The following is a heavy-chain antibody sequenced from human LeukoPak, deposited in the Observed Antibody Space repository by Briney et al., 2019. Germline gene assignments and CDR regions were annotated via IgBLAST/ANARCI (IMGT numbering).Heavy chain of an antibody. CDR1: GFTFSSYA. CDR2: ISGSVGST. J-gene: IGHJ5*02. Sequence: GGSLRLSCAASGFTFSSYAMSWARRAQGRGLEWVPAISGSVGSTYYADSVKGRFTISRDNSKNTLYLQMNSLRAEDTAVYYCAKDGYCSGGSCYEATNWFDPWGQGTLVTVSS. V-gene: IGHV3-23*01. CDR3: AKDGYCSGGSCYEATNWFDP. D-gene: IGHD2-15*01.